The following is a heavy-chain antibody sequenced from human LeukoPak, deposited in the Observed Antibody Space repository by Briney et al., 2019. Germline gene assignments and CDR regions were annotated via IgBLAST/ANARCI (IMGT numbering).Heavy chain of an antibody. CDR3: ARRAYNWGAFDI. J-gene: IGHJ3*02. V-gene: IGHV3-30-3*01. Sequence: GGSLRLSCAASGFTFSSYAMHWVRQAPGKGLEWVAIISYDGSDKYYADSVKGRLTISRDISKNTLYLRMNSLRAEDTAVYYCARRAYNWGAFDIWGQGTMVTVSS. CDR2: ISYDGSDK. D-gene: IGHD5-24*01. CDR1: GFTFSSYA.